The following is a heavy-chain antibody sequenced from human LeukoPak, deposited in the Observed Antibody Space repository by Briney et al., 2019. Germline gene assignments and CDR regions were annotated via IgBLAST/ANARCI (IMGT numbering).Heavy chain of an antibody. CDR1: GYTFTHYY. V-gene: IGHV1-46*03. CDR2: IGTSNGNT. D-gene: IGHD3-10*01. CDR3: ARDPGGDYFGPGAYYAY. J-gene: IGHJ4*02. Sequence: ASVKVSCKASGYTFTHYYMQWVRQARGQGLEWMGVIGTSNGNTRYAQNFRGRVTMTRDTSTSTVYMDLSSLRFDDTAVYYCARDPGGDYFGPGAYYAYWGQGTLVTVSS.